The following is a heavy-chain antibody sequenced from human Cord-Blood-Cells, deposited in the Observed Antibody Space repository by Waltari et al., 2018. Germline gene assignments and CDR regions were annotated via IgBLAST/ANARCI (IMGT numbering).Heavy chain of an antibody. V-gene: IGHV3-48*03. CDR2: ISSSGSTI. CDR3: ARGTGPTYDAFDI. J-gene: IGHJ3*02. Sequence: EVQLVESGGGLVQPGGSLSLSCAASGFPFSSYEMKRFCQAPGKGLEWVSYISSSGSTIYYADSVKGRFTISRDNAKNSLYLQMNSLRAEDTAVYYCARGTGPTYDAFDIWGQGTMVTVSS. D-gene: IGHD3-9*01. CDR1: GFPFSSYE.